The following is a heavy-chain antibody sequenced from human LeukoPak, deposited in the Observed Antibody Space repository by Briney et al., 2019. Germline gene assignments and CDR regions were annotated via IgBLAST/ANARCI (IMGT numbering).Heavy chain of an antibody. D-gene: IGHD6-13*01. J-gene: IGHJ3*02. Sequence: GGSLRLSCAASGFTFSSYWMSWVRQAPGKGLEWVADIKQDGSEKYYVDSVKGRFTISRDNAKNSLYLQMNSLRAEDTAVYYCARVGGIAADAFDIWGQGTMVTVSS. CDR1: GFTFSSYW. CDR2: IKQDGSEK. V-gene: IGHV3-7*01. CDR3: ARVGGIAADAFDI.